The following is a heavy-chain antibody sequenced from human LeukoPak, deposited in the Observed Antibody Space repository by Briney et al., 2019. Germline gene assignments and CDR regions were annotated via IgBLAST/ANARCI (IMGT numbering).Heavy chain of an antibody. D-gene: IGHD3-10*01. Sequence: ASVKVSCKASGYTFTGYYIHWVRQAPGQGLEWMGRINPNSGGTNYAQKFQGRVTMTRDTSISTAYMELSRLRSDDTAVYYCAMITMVRGVIITVPRPQTHSDYWGQGTLVTVSS. V-gene: IGHV1-2*06. CDR1: GYTFTGYY. J-gene: IGHJ4*02. CDR3: AMITMVRGVIITVPRPQTHSDY. CDR2: INPNSGGT.